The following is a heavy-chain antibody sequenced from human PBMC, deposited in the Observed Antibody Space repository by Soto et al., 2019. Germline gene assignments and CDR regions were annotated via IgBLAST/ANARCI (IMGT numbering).Heavy chain of an antibody. Sequence: PSQTLSLSCAISGDSVSSNSAAWNWIRQSPSRGLEWLGRTYYRPRWYNDYAVSVKSRITINPDTSKNQFSLQLNSVTPEDTAVYYCARDLSGDYYGSGSPGNYYYYGMDVWGQGTTVTVSS. V-gene: IGHV6-1*01. CDR3: ARDLSGDYYGSGSPGNYYYYGMDV. J-gene: IGHJ6*02. CDR1: GDSVSSNSAA. D-gene: IGHD3-10*01. CDR2: TYYRPRWYN.